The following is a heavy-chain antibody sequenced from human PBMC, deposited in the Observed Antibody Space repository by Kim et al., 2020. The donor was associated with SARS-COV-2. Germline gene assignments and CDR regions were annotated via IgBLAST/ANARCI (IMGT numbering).Heavy chain of an antibody. V-gene: IGHV1-18*01. Sequence: GNTNYAQKLQGRVTMTTDTSTSTAYMELRSLRSDDTAVYYCARMDGYFDYWGQGTLVTVSS. J-gene: IGHJ4*02. CDR2: GNT. CDR3: ARMDGYFDY.